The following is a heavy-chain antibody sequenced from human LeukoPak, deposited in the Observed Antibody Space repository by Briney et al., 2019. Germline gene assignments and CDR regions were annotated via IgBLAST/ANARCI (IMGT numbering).Heavy chain of an antibody. CDR3: AREGSMVRGAVDY. V-gene: IGHV3-30-3*01. D-gene: IGHD3-10*01. CDR2: ISYDGSNK. CDR1: GFTFSSYA. Sequence: PGGSLRLSCAASGFTFSSYAMHWVRQAPGKGLEWVAAISYDGSNKYYADSVKGRFTISRDNSKNTLYPQMNSLRAEDTAVYYCAREGSMVRGAVDYWGQGTLVTVSS. J-gene: IGHJ4*02.